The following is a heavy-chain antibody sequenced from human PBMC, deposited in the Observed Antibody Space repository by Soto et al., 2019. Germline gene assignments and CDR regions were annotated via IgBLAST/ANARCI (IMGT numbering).Heavy chain of an antibody. CDR2: IYYSGST. J-gene: IGHJ5*02. D-gene: IGHD6-6*01. CDR3: ARQGSAIAALTNWFDP. CDR1: GGSISSSSYY. Sequence: SETLSLTCTVSGGSISSSSYYWGWIRHPPGKGLEWIGSIYYSGSTYYNPSLKSRVTISVDTSKNQFSLKLSSVTAADTAVYYCARQGSAIAALTNWFDPWGQGTLVTAPQ. V-gene: IGHV4-39*01.